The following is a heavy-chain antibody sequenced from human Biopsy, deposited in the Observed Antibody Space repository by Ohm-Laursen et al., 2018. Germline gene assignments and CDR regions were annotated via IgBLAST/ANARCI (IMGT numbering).Heavy chain of an antibody. Sequence: SLRLSCSAPGFTFHTYAMNWVRQAPGKGLEWVSTISGSGGSTYYADSVKGRFTISRDASKNTLYLLMNSLRAEDTAMYYCAKGGYCTTTSCYMDVDYWGQGILVTVSS. V-gene: IGHV3-23*01. CDR2: ISGSGGST. CDR3: AKGGYCTTTSCYMDVDY. J-gene: IGHJ4*02. D-gene: IGHD2-2*02. CDR1: GFTFHTYA.